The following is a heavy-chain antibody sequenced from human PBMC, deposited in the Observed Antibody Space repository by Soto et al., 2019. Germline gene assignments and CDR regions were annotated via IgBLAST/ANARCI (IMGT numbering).Heavy chain of an antibody. CDR2: IYYSGST. Sequence: QLLESGPGLVKPSETLSLTCTVSGGSISSSSYYWGWIRQPPGKGLEWIGSIYYSGSTYYNPSLKSRVTISVDTSKNQFALKLSSVTAADTAVYYCASYYGDYVSPDYYYYGMDVWGQGTTVTVSS. CDR3: ASYYGDYVSPDYYYYGMDV. J-gene: IGHJ6*02. V-gene: IGHV4-39*01. CDR1: GGSISSSSYY. D-gene: IGHD4-17*01.